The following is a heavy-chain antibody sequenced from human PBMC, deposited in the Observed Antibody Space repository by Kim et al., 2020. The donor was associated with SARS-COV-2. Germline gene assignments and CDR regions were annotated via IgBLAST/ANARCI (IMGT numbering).Heavy chain of an antibody. CDR2: ISSNSGHT. Sequence: ASVNVSCKASGYSFSNYGLVWARQAPGQGLEWMGWISSNSGHTKYAQNVQGRVTLTTDTSTNTGYMELRSLRSDDTAVYYCAPYYDSNSYRGQWDWGQGT. CDR1: GYSFSNYG. D-gene: IGHD3-22*01. CDR3: APYYDSNSYRGQWD. J-gene: IGHJ4*01. V-gene: IGHV1-18*01.